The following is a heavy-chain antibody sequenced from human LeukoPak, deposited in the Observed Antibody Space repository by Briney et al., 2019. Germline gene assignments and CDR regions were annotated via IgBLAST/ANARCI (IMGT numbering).Heavy chain of an antibody. V-gene: IGHV3-48*04. CDR3: ARSGYCSSTSCYSRGGESDY. J-gene: IGHJ4*02. D-gene: IGHD2-2*01. CDR1: GFSFSSYS. Sequence: GGSLRLSCAASGFSFSSYSINWVRQAPGRGLEWVSYISGDGNAKHYTDSVKGRFTISRDNAQNSLYLQMNSLRAEDTAVYYCARSGYCSSTSCYSRGGESDYWGQGTLVTVSS. CDR2: ISGDGNAK.